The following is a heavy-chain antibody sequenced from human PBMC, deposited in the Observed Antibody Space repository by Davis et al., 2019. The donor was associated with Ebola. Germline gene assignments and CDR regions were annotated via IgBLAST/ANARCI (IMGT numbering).Heavy chain of an antibody. CDR2: IYYSGST. Sequence: SETLSLTCTVSGGSISSSSYYWGWIRQPPGKGLEWIGSIYYSGSTYYNPSLKSRVTISVDRSKNQFSLKLSSVTAADTAVYYCASSPTRYCSGGSCYSRHYYYYGMDVWGQGTTVTVSS. D-gene: IGHD2-15*01. V-gene: IGHV4-39*07. CDR3: ASSPTRYCSGGSCYSRHYYYYGMDV. CDR1: GGSISSSSYY. J-gene: IGHJ6*02.